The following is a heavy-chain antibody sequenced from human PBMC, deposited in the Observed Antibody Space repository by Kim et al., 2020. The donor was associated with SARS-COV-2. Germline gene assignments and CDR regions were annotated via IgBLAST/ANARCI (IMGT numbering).Heavy chain of an antibody. CDR3: AKGIYRVTLDAFDV. V-gene: IGHV3-33*06. CDR1: GFTFSNFG. Sequence: GGSLRLSCAASGFTFSNFGMHWVRQTPGKGLEWVAVIWYDGSNKYYAESVEGRFTISRDNFQNTLSLQMNSLRAEDTAVYYCAKGIYRVTLDAFDVWGPGTMVSVSS. J-gene: IGHJ3*01. D-gene: IGHD2-21*02. CDR2: IWYDGSNK.